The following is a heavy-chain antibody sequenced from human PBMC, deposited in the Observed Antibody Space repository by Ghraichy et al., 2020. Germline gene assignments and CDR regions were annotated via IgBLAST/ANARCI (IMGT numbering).Heavy chain of an antibody. J-gene: IGHJ5*02. D-gene: IGHD4-23*01. CDR1: GFTLSGNS. V-gene: IGHV3-21*01. CDR3: ASNYGGNFWFDP. CDR2: VTSSGSSI. Sequence: GSLRLSCAASGFTLSGNSMNWVRQAPGRGLEWVSSVTSSGSSIYYADSVQGRFTISRDNAKNSLFLQMNSLRAEDTAVYYCASNYGGNFWFDPWGQGTLVTVSS.